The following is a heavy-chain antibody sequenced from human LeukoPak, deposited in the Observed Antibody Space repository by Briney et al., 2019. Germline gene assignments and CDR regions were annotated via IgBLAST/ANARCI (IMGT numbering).Heavy chain of an antibody. CDR3: ARGTLAVGFGELLLDI. D-gene: IGHD3-10*01. CDR1: GYTFTSYY. V-gene: IGHV1-46*01. Sequence: ASVKVSCKASGYTFTSYYMHWVRQAPGQGLEWMGILNPSGGSTSYAQKFQGRVTMARDTSTSTVYMELSSLRSEDTAVYYCARGTLAVGFGELLLDIWGQGTMVTVSS. J-gene: IGHJ3*02. CDR2: LNPSGGST.